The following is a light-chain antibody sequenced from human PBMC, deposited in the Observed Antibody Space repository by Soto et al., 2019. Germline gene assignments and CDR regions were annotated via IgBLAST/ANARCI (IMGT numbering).Light chain of an antibody. CDR3: QQYNNWPLT. Sequence: EIVMTQSPATLSVSPGXGATLSCRASQSVSDNLAWYQQKPGQAPRLLIYGASTRATVIPARFSGSGSGTEFTLTISSLQSEDFAVYYCQQYNNWPLTFGGGTKVDIK. CDR2: GAS. V-gene: IGKV3D-15*01. CDR1: QSVSDN. J-gene: IGKJ4*01.